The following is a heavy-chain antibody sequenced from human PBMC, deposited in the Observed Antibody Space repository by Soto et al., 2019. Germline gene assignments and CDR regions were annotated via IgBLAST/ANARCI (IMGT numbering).Heavy chain of an antibody. J-gene: IGHJ5*02. CDR3: ARVMAAMQNWLDP. CDR1: GGSISNVGYF. D-gene: IGHD2-2*01. V-gene: IGHV4-30-4*01. Sequence: QVQLQESGPGLVKPSQTLSLTCTVSGGSISNVGYFWSGIRPPPGKGLEWIGFIYHTGTTYYNSSLRSRVSISIDTAKSQFSLKLNSVTAADTAVYYCARVMAAMQNWLDPWGQGTLVTVSP. CDR2: IYHTGTT.